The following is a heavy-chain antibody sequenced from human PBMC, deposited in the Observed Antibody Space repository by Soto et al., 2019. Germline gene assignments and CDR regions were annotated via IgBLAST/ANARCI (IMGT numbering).Heavy chain of an antibody. J-gene: IGHJ6*02. Sequence: ETLSLTCTVSGGSISSYYWSWIRQPPGKGLEWIGYIYYSGSTNYNPSLKSRVTISVDTSKNQFSLKLSSVTAADTAVYYCARVGDLGYSYGMDVWGQGTTVTVSS. CDR2: IYYSGST. D-gene: IGHD2-15*01. V-gene: IGHV4-59*01. CDR3: ARVGDLGYSYGMDV. CDR1: GGSISSYY.